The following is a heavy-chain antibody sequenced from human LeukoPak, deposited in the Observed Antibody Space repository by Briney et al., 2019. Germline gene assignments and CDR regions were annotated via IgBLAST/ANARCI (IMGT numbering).Heavy chain of an antibody. J-gene: IGHJ4*02. CDR1: GGSISSYY. Sequence: SETLSLTCTVSGGSISSYYWSWIRQPAGKGLEWIGRIYTSGSTNYNPSLKSRVTMSVDTSKNQFSLKLSSVTAADTAVYYCARGTPGIAAARHYFDSWGQGTLVTVSS. CDR2: IYTSGST. V-gene: IGHV4-4*07. CDR3: ARGTPGIAAARHYFDS. D-gene: IGHD6-13*01.